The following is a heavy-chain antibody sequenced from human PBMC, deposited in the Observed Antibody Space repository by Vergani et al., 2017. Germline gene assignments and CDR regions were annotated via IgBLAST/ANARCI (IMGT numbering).Heavy chain of an antibody. CDR1: GFTFSVQA. D-gene: IGHD4-23*01. V-gene: IGHV3-64*01. J-gene: IGHJ4*02. CDR2: ITGDGYNT. CDR3: RAGGNQFDDRHY. Sequence: EVQLVESGGGLVQPGGSLRLSCEVSGFTFSVQAMHWVRQTPGKRLEYVSTITGDGYNTFYANSVKGRFSVSRDNSKNTLYLHMGSLRREDTAVYYCRAGGNQFDDRHYRGQGTLVNVSA.